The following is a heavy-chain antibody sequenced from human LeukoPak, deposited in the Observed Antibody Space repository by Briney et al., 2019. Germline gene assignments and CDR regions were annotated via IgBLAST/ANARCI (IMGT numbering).Heavy chain of an antibody. Sequence: PSETLSLTCTVSGGFISNDCWSWIRQPAGKGLEWIGRIQTSGSTGYNPSLESRVTISLDKSKNEISLKLTSVTAADTAVYYCARGLSPSYDYNYFDPWGQGTLVTVSS. J-gene: IGHJ5*02. D-gene: IGHD3-16*01. CDR2: IQTSGST. CDR3: ARGLSPSYDYNYFDP. V-gene: IGHV4-4*07. CDR1: GGFISNDC.